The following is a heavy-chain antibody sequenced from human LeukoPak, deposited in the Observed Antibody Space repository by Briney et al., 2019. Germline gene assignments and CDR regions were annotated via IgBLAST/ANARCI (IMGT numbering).Heavy chain of an antibody. CDR2: MNPNSDNT. CDR3: ARGPRHTRHRYCTNGVCYVVWFDP. Sequence: ASVKVSCKASGYTFTSYDINWVRQATGQGLEWMGWMNPNSDNTGYAQKFQGRVTMTRNTSISTAYMELSSLRSEDTAVYYCARGPRHTRHRYCTNGVCYVVWFDPWGQGTLVTVSS. J-gene: IGHJ5*02. D-gene: IGHD2-8*01. V-gene: IGHV1-8*01. CDR1: GYTFTSYD.